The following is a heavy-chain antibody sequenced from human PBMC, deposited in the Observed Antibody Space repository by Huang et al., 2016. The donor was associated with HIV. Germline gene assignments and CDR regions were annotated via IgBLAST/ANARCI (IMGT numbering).Heavy chain of an antibody. J-gene: IGHJ4*02. CDR3: AHGVYDSSDYYFRMRFDF. D-gene: IGHD3-22*01. Sequence: QITVKESGPTLVKPTQTLTLTCTFSGFSLRTNGMGVGWIRQPPGKALEWLARSFWDDDKRDSPSLKSRITVTKETYKNQVVLTMTNMDPVDTATYFCAHGVYDSSDYYFRMRFDFWGQGTLVTVSS. CDR2: SFWDDDK. CDR1: GFSLRTNGMG. V-gene: IGHV2-5*02.